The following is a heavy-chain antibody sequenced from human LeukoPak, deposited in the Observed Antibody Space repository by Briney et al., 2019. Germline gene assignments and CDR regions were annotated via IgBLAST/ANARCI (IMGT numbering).Heavy chain of an antibody. V-gene: IGHV3-23*01. Sequence: PGGSLRLSCAASGFPFNTYAMSWVRQSPGKGLEWVSCVTSSGDSTYNADSVKGRFTISRDNSKNTVYLQMHSLRAEDTAMYYCARRLGQWQADWYFDLWGRGTLVAVSS. J-gene: IGHJ2*01. CDR1: GFPFNTYA. D-gene: IGHD6-19*01. CDR3: ARRLGQWQADWYFDL. CDR2: VTSSGDST.